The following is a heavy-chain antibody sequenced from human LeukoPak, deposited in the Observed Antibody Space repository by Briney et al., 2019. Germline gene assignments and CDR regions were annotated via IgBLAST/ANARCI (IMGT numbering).Heavy chain of an antibody. J-gene: IGHJ4*02. CDR2: IYHSGST. D-gene: IGHD6-19*01. CDR3: ARAHSSGWTFDY. V-gene: IGHV4-38-2*01. Sequence: SETLSLTCAVSGYSISSGYYWGWIRQPPGKGLGWIGSIYHSGSTYYNPSLKSRVTISVDTSKNQFSLKLSSVTAADTAVYYCARAHSSGWTFDYWGPGTLVTVSS. CDR1: GYSISSGYY.